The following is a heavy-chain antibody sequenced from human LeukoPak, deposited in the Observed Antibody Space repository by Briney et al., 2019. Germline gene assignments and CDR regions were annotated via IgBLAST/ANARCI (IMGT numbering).Heavy chain of an antibody. J-gene: IGHJ4*02. CDR1: GGSISSYY. D-gene: IGHD1-1*01. CDR2: IYTSGST. V-gene: IGHV4-4*09. Sequence: PSETLSLTCTVSGGSISSYYWSWVRQPPGKGLEWVGYIYTSGSTKYNPSLKRRVTTSVDTSKNQFSLKLSSVTAADTAVYYCARRHPATLGPTYDYWGQGTLVTVSS. CDR3: ARRHPATLGPTYDY.